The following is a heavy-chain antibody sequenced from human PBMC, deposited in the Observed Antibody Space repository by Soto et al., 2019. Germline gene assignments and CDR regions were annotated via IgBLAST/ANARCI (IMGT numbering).Heavy chain of an antibody. Sequence: GASVKVSCKASGYTFTGYYMHWVRQASGQGLEWMGWINPNSGGTNYAQKFQGWVTMTRDTSISTAYMELSRLRSDDTAVYYCARDKADYYGMDVWGQGTTVTVSS. V-gene: IGHV1-2*04. CDR3: ARDKADYYGMDV. CDR1: GYTFTGYY. J-gene: IGHJ6*02. D-gene: IGHD2-15*01. CDR2: INPNSGGT.